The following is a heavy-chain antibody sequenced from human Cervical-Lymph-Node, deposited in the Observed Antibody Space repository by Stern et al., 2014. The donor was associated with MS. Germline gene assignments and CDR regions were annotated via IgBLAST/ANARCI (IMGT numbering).Heavy chain of an antibody. CDR3: ARDRRHYDTSGGYYFDS. J-gene: IGHJ4*02. CDR1: GGSFSYYA. Sequence: VQLVQSGAEVKKPGSSVKVSCTASGGSFSYYAINWGRQAPGQGPEWMGGIIPIVGTANYAQKFQVRVTITADESTSTAYMELSSLRSEDTAVYYCARDRRHYDTSGGYYFDSWGQGTLVTVSS. D-gene: IGHD3-22*01. V-gene: IGHV1-69*01. CDR2: IIPIVGTA.